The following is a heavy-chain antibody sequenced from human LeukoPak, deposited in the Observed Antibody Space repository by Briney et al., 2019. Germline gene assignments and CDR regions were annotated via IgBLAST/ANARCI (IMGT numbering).Heavy chain of an antibody. D-gene: IGHD3-3*01. CDR1: GFTFSTFS. J-gene: IGHJ3*02. CDR3: ARDLEEFDAFDI. Sequence: AGGSLILSCAASGFTFSTFSMNWVRQAPGKGLEWVSSITSSSSYIYYADSVKGRFTISRDNAKNSLYLQMSSLRAEDTAVYYCARDLEEFDAFDIWGQGTMVTVSS. V-gene: IGHV3-21*01. CDR2: ITSSSSYI.